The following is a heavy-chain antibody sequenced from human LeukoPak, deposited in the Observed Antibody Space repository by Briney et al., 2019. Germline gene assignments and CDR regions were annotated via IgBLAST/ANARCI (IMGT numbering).Heavy chain of an antibody. J-gene: IGHJ6*02. Sequence: GGSLRLSCPASGFTFSSYGMHWVRQAPGKGMEWVAVIWYDGSNKYYADSVKGRFTISRDNSKNTLYLQMNSLSAEDTAVYYCARDFPSGGMDVWGQGTTVTVSS. V-gene: IGHV3-33*01. D-gene: IGHD3-3*01. CDR3: ARDFPSGGMDV. CDR2: IWYDGSNK. CDR1: GFTFSSYG.